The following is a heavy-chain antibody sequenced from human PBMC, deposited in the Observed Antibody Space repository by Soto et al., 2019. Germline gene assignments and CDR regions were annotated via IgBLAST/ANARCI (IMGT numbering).Heavy chain of an antibody. V-gene: IGHV3-74*01. CDR2: INSDGSST. CDR3: ARGGNSNWFRALDY. Sequence: PGGSLRLSCAASGFTFSNYWMHWVRQAPGKGLVWVSRINSDGSSTSYADSVKGRFTISRDNAKNTLYLQMNSLRAEDTAVYYCARGGNSNWFRALDYWGQGTLVTVSS. CDR1: GFTFSNYW. D-gene: IGHD6-13*01. J-gene: IGHJ4*02.